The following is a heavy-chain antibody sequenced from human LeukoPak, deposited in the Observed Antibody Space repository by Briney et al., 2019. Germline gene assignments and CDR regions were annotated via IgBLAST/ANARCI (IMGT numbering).Heavy chain of an antibody. Sequence: ASVKVSCKASGYTFTSYGISWVRQAPGRGLEWMGWISAYNGNTNYAQKLQGRVTMTTDTSTRTAYMELRSLRSDDTAVYFCAKDPAYDILTGYYLIDYWGQGTLVTVSS. J-gene: IGHJ4*02. D-gene: IGHD3-9*01. CDR1: GYTFTSYG. CDR3: AKDPAYDILTGYYLIDY. V-gene: IGHV1-18*01. CDR2: ISAYNGNT.